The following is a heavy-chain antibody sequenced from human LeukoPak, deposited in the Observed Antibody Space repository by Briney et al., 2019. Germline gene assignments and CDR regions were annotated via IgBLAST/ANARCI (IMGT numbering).Heavy chain of an antibody. Sequence: GASVKVSCKASTYTFTDNSIHWVRQAPGQGPQWMGWINPNSGDTHYARNFQDRVTMTRDTSVSTAYMELTSLRSDDTAMYYCARENSFGSGSYIFDSSGEGTPVTVSS. V-gene: IGHV1-2*02. CDR1: TYTFTDNS. CDR3: ARENSFGSGSYIFDS. CDR2: INPNSGDT. D-gene: IGHD3-10*01. J-gene: IGHJ4*02.